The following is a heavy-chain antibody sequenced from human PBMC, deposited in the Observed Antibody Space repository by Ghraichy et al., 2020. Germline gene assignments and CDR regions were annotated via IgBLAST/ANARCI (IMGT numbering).Heavy chain of an antibody. CDR3: ARVGPAAGHAFDI. D-gene: IGHD2-2*01. CDR2: IYYSGST. Sequence: SETLSLTCTVSGGSISSGGYYWSWIRQHPGKGLEWIGYIYYSGSTYYNPSLESRITISVDTSKNQFSLKLSSVTAADTGVYYCARVGPAAGHAFDIWGQGTMVTVSS. CDR1: GGSISSGGYY. V-gene: IGHV4-31*03. J-gene: IGHJ3*02.